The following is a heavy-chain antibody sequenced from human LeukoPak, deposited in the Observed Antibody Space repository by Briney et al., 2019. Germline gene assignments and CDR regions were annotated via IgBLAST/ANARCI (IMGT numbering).Heavy chain of an antibody. Sequence: PSETLSLTCTVSGGSISSSSYYWGWIRQPPGKGLEWIGSIYYSGSTYYNPSLKSRVTISVDTSKNQFSLKLSSVTAADTAVYYCARHKGSGSSSWFDPWGQGTLVTVSS. D-gene: IGHD3-10*01. CDR2: IYYSGST. V-gene: IGHV4-39*01. CDR1: GGSISSSSYY. J-gene: IGHJ5*02. CDR3: ARHKGSGSSSWFDP.